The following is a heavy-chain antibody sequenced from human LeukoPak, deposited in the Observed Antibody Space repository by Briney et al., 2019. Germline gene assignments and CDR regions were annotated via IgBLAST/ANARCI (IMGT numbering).Heavy chain of an antibody. Sequence: SETLSLTCTVSGGSISSSSYYWGWIRQPPGKGLEWIGSIYYSGSTYYNPSLKSRVTISVDTSKNQFSLKLSSVTAADTAVYYCARVKITYFWGGQPIDYWGQGTLVTVSS. J-gene: IGHJ4*02. D-gene: IGHD3-3*01. CDR1: GGSISSSSYY. CDR2: IYYSGST. V-gene: IGHV4-39*07. CDR3: ARVKITYFWGGQPIDY.